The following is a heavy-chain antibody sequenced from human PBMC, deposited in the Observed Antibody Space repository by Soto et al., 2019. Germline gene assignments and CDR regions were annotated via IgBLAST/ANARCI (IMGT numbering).Heavy chain of an antibody. J-gene: IGHJ5*02. D-gene: IGHD3-22*01. Sequence: QPGGSLRLSCAASGFTFRSYDMHGVRQAPGKGLEWVAVISYDGSNKYYADSVKGRFTISRDNSKNTLYLQMNSLRAEDTAVYYCAKDGHYDSSGYYYVPWFDPWGQGTLVTVSS. CDR2: ISYDGSNK. CDR1: GFTFRSYD. V-gene: IGHV3-30*18. CDR3: AKDGHYDSSGYYYVPWFDP.